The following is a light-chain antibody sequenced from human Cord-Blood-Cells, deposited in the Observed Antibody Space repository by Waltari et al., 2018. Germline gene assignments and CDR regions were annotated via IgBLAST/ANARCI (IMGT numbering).Light chain of an antibody. CDR3: QQSSNWPPYR. CDR2: DAS. J-gene: IGKJ2*03. V-gene: IGKV3-11*01. Sequence: DIVLTQSPATLSLSPGERATLSGRASQSVSSYLAWYQQKPGKAPSLLIYDASNRATGIPAKLSGSGSATAFTLTSSSLEDEDFAVYYWQQSSNWPPYRFGQGTKLEIK. CDR1: QSVSSY.